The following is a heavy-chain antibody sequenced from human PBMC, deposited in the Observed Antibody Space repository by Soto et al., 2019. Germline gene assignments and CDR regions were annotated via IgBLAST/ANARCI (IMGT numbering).Heavy chain of an antibody. CDR2: ISGSGGST. CDR3: ARRGSGSYYDY. Sequence: EVQLLESGGGLVQPGGSLRLSCAASGFTFSSYAMRWVRQAPGKGLEWVSAISGSGGSTYYADSVKGRFTISIDNSKNTLYLQTNSLRAEDTGVYYCARRGSGSYYDYWGQGTLVTVSS. V-gene: IGHV3-23*01. CDR1: GFTFSSYA. J-gene: IGHJ4*02. D-gene: IGHD1-26*01.